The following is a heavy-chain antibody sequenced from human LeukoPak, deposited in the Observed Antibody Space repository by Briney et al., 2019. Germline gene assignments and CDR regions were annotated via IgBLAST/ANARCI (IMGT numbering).Heavy chain of an antibody. J-gene: IGHJ4*02. V-gene: IGHV4-39*01. CDR3: ARGELQGYFDY. D-gene: IGHD1-26*01. CDR2: IYYSGST. Sequence: SETLSLTCTVSGGSISSSSYYWGWIRQPPGKGLEWIGSIYYSGSTYYNPSLKSRVTISVDTSKNQFSLKLSSVTAADTAVYYCARGELQGYFDYWGQGTLVTVSS. CDR1: GGSISSSSYY.